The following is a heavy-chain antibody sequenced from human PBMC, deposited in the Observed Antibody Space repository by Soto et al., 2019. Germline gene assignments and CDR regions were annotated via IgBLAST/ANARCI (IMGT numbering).Heavy chain of an antibody. CDR2: ISYDGRNK. CDR1: GFTFSNYA. Sequence: QVQLVESGGGVVQPGRSLRLSCAASGFTFSNYAIHWVRQAPGKGLEWVTIISYDGRNKYYADSVKGRFTISRDNSKNTLYLQMNSLRAEDTAVYYCAREGGYCSGGRYYSFAFDIWGQGTMVTVSS. CDR3: AREGGYCSGGRYYSFAFDI. V-gene: IGHV3-30*04. D-gene: IGHD2-15*01. J-gene: IGHJ3*02.